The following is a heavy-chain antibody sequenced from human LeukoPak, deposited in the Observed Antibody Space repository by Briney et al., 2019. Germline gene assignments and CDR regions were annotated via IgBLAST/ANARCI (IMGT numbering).Heavy chain of an antibody. V-gene: IGHV3-21*01. Sequence: GGSLRLSCTASGFTFSAYSMTWVRQAPGKGLEWVSPINGHFNYIYYADSVKGRFTISRDNTKNSLYLHMNSLRADDTAVYYCAREGRDAFNPLFDYWGQGTLVTVSS. CDR2: INGHFNYI. J-gene: IGHJ4*02. CDR3: AREGRDAFNPLFDY. CDR1: GFTFSAYS. D-gene: IGHD5-24*01.